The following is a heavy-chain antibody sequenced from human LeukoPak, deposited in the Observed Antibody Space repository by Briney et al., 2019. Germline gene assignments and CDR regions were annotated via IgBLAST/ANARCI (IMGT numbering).Heavy chain of an antibody. CDR3: TTDSSSGSYGFDH. J-gene: IGHJ4*02. D-gene: IGHD1-26*01. Sequence: GGSLRLSCAASGFTFSNAWMSWVRQAPGKGLEWVGRIYSKTDGGTTDYAAPVKGRFAISRDDSKNTLYLQMNSLKTEDTAVYSCTTDSSSGSYGFDHWGQGTLVTVSS. CDR2: IYSKTDGGTT. V-gene: IGHV3-15*01. CDR1: GFTFSNAW.